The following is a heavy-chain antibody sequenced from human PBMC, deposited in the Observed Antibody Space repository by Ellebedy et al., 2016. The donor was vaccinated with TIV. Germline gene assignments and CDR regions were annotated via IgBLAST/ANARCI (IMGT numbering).Heavy chain of an antibody. J-gene: IGHJ4*02. CDR2: IRQDGDEK. CDR3: ARDGGYCSGGTCYLVY. D-gene: IGHD2-15*01. Sequence: GESLKISCAASGFTFSSYWMSWVRQAPGKGLEWVASIRQDGDEKYYVDSVKGRFIISRDNARNSLFLQMRSLRAEDTAVYYCARDGGYCSGGTCYLVYWGQGTLVTVSS. CDR1: GFTFSSYW. V-gene: IGHV3-7*03.